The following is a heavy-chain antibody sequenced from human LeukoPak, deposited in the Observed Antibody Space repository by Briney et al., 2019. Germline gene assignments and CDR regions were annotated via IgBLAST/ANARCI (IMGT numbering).Heavy chain of an antibody. CDR1: GFTFSSYV. Sequence: PGGSLRLSCASSGFTFSSYVMTWVRQAPGKGPEWVAAIGSSDGGTYYADSVKGRFTISRDNSNNMLYLQMNSLRAEDTAVYFCAKDYRHGDYYHYMDVWGKGTMVTVSS. V-gene: IGHV3-23*01. D-gene: IGHD3-16*02. CDR3: AKDYRHGDYYHYMDV. J-gene: IGHJ6*03. CDR2: IGSSDGGT.